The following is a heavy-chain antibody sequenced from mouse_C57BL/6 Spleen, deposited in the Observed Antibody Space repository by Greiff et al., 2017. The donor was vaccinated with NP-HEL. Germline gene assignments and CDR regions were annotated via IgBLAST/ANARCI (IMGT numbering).Heavy chain of an antibody. CDR1: GFSLTSYG. CDR2: IWSGGST. CDR3: ARNFDGYYGYFDY. D-gene: IGHD2-3*01. Sequence: VMLVESGPGLVQPSQSLSITCTVSGFSLTSYGVHWVRQSPGKGLEWLGVIWSGGSTDYNAAFISRLSISKDNSKSQVFFKMNSLQADDTAIYYCARNFDGYYGYFDYWGQGTTLTVSS. V-gene: IGHV2-2*01. J-gene: IGHJ2*01.